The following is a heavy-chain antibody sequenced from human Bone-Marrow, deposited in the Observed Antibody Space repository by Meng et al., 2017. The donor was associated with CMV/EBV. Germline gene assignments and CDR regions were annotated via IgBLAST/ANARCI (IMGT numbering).Heavy chain of an antibody. Sequence: GGSLRLSCAASGFTFSSYEMNWVCQAPGKGLEWVSYISSSGSSIYYADTVKGRFTISRDNAKNSLYLQMNSLRAEDTAVYYCARGIHCSGGSCPLSLDYWGQGTLVTVSS. J-gene: IGHJ4*02. CDR3: ARGIHCSGGSCPLSLDY. CDR2: ISSSGSSI. CDR1: GFTFSSYE. D-gene: IGHD2-15*01. V-gene: IGHV3-48*03.